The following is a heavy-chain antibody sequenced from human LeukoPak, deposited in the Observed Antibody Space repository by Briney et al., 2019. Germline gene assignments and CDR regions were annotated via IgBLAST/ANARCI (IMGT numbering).Heavy chain of an antibody. CDR2: IRGSDGST. J-gene: IGHJ4*02. D-gene: IGHD4-17*01. CDR3: AKDVYGDYGGLDY. Sequence: GESLRLSCAASGFTFSTYALSWFRQAPGKGLEWVSSIRGSDGSTYYADSVKGRFAISRDNSKNTLYLQMNSLRAEDTAVYYCAKDVYGDYGGLDYWGQGTLVTVSS. V-gene: IGHV3-23*01. CDR1: GFTFSTYA.